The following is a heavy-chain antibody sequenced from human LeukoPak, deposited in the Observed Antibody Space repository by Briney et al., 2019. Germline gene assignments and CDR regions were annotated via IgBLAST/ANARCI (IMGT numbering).Heavy chain of an antibody. Sequence: GGSLRLSCAASGFTASSNYMSLVRQAPGKGLEWVSVIYSGGSTYYADSVKGRFTISRDNSKNTLYLQMNSLRAEDTAVYYCARVSIAAAEGDFYFDYWGQGTLVTVSS. CDR3: ARVSIAAAEGDFYFDY. V-gene: IGHV3-66*01. J-gene: IGHJ4*02. CDR2: IYSGGST. D-gene: IGHD6-13*01. CDR1: GFTASSNY.